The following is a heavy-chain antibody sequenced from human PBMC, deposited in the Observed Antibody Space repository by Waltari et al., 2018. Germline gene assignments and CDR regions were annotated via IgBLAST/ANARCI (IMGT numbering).Heavy chain of an antibody. V-gene: IGHV3-23*01. Sequence: EVQLLESGGGLVQPGGSLRLSCAASGFSFSNSEMAWVRLGPGKGLGGFSVIGNSGGNTYDVDSGKGRFATSKDNASNRLHLQMNGLRAEDTAIYYCTSWRVVAGTGWFDSWGQGTLVTVSS. CDR3: TSWRVVAGTGWFDS. D-gene: IGHD2-15*01. CDR2: IGNSGGNT. J-gene: IGHJ5*01. CDR1: GFSFSNSE.